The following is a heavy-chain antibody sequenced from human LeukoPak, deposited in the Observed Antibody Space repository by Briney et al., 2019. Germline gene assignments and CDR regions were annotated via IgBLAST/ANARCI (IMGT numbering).Heavy chain of an antibody. J-gene: IGHJ4*02. CDR1: GFTFSTYW. CDR3: ARGFGYYFDY. D-gene: IGHD3-10*01. V-gene: IGHV3-7*01. Sequence: GGSLRLSCAASGFTFSTYWMNWVRQAPGKGLEWVANIKEDGSEKDYVDSVKGRFTISRDNAKNSLYLQMNSLRAEDTAVYYCARGFGYYFDYWGQGTLVTVSS. CDR2: IKEDGSEK.